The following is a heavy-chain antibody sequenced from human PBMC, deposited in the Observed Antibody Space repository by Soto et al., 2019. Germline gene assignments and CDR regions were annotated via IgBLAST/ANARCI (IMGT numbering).Heavy chain of an antibody. D-gene: IGHD1-26*01. Sequence: QIHLVESGGDVVQPGTSLRLSCAASGFNFGFFGMHWVRQAPGKGLEWVAFISGDGINTQYADSVRGRFTLSRDYSRKTMSLQMDSLRDEDTALYYCARGNLSFDFDSWGLGTLVTVSS. CDR2: ISGDGINT. V-gene: IGHV3-30*03. CDR1: GFNFGFFG. J-gene: IGHJ4*02. CDR3: ARGNLSFDFDS.